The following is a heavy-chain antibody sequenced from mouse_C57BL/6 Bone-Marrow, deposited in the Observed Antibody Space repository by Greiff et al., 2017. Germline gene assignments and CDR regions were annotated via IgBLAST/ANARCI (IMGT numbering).Heavy chain of an antibody. CDR2: ISDGGSYT. D-gene: IGHD2-3*01. V-gene: IGHV5-4*01. Sequence: EVQVVESGGGLVKPGGSLKLSCAASGFTFSSYAMSWVRQTPEKRLEWVATISDGGSYTYYPDNVKGRFTISRDNAKNNLYLQMSHLKSEDTAMYYCARDDGYSPRFAYWGQGTLVTVSA. CDR1: GFTFSSYA. J-gene: IGHJ3*01. CDR3: ARDDGYSPRFAY.